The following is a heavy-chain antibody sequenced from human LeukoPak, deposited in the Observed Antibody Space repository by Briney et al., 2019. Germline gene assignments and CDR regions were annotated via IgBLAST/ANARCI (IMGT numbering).Heavy chain of an antibody. CDR2: IYYSGST. V-gene: IGHV4-39*01. D-gene: IGHD5-12*01. CDR3: ARHSGDIYSGYYNYFHY. CDR1: GASVSSSSYY. J-gene: IGHJ4*02. Sequence: SETLSLTCTVSGASVSSSSYYWGWTRQPPGKGLEWIGSIYYSGSTYYNPSLKSRVTVSVDTSKNQFALNLSSVTAADTAVYYCARHSGDIYSGYYNYFHYWGQGTLVTVSS.